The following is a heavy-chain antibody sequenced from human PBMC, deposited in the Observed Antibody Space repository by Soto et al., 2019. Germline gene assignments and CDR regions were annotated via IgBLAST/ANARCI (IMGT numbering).Heavy chain of an antibody. J-gene: IGHJ5*02. Sequence: QVQLQESGPGLVTPSETLSLTCTVSGGSISNYDWSWIRQPPGKGLEWIGYIYYSGSTKYNPSLNSRVTMSLDTSKNQFSLKLSSVTAADTALYYCVRGGGQFDAWGQGTLVTVSS. CDR3: VRGGGQFDA. CDR2: IYYSGST. V-gene: IGHV4-59*08. CDR1: GGSISNYD. D-gene: IGHD2-15*01.